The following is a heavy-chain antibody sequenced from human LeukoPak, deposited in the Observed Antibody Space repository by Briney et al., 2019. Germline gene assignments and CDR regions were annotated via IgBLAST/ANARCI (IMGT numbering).Heavy chain of an antibody. Sequence: GRSLRLSCVASVFTFNNYVMHSVRQAPGTGLYCVSAISYAVSNQYYADSVKGRFTLSTDNSKNTLYLQISSLRAEDTAISYCATEVDPYGVRGLDSDGPFDHWGQGTLVTVSS. CDR3: ATEVDPYGVRGLDSDGPFDH. D-gene: IGHD3-10*01. V-gene: IGHV3-30*03. CDR2: ISYAVSNQ. J-gene: IGHJ5*02. CDR1: VFTFNNYV.